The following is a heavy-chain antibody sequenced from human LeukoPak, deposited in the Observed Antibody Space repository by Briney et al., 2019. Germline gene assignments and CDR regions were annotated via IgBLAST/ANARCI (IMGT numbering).Heavy chain of an antibody. D-gene: IGHD3-9*01. V-gene: IGHV3-23*01. J-gene: IGHJ6*02. CDR3: AKDIVELRYFDWLLFYYYYGMDV. Sequence: PSETLSLTCTVSGGSISYYYWSWIRQSPGKGLEWVSAISGSGGSTYYADSVKGRFTISRDNSKNTLYLQMNSLRAEDTAVYYCAKDIVELRYFDWLLFYYYYGMDVWGQGTTVTVSS. CDR1: GGSISYYY. CDR2: ISGSGGST.